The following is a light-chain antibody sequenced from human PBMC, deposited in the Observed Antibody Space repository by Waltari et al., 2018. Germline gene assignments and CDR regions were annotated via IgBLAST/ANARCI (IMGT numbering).Light chain of an antibody. J-gene: IGLJ1*01. V-gene: IGLV2-14*03. CDR1: SRDCRGYNY. Sequence: QSALPQPASVSGSPGQSIPLSRPETSRDCRGYNYVSWYHQHPGKAPQLMIYDVTNRPSGVSNRFSGSKSGNTASLTISGLQAEDEADYYCSSYTNSSTLYVFGSGSKVTVL. CDR2: DVT. CDR3: SSYTNSSTLYV.